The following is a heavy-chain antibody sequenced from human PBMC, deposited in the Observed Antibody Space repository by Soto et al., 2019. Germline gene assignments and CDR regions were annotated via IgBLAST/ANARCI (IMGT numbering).Heavy chain of an antibody. Sequence: EVQLLESGGGLVQPGGSLRLSCAASGFTFSSYAMSWVRQAPGKGLEWVSAISGSGGSTYYADSVKGRFTISRDNSKNTLYLQMNSLRAEDTAVYYCAKLTYYDFWSGYYNLLAWFDYWGQGTLVTVSS. CDR1: GFTFSSYA. J-gene: IGHJ4*02. CDR2: ISGSGGST. CDR3: AKLTYYDFWSGYYNLLAWFDY. V-gene: IGHV3-23*01. D-gene: IGHD3-3*01.